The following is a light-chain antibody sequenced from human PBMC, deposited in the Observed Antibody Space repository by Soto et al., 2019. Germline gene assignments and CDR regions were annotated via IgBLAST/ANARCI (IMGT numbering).Light chain of an antibody. CDR1: QSISSY. CDR3: QQSYSTPPFT. J-gene: IGKJ3*01. CDR2: AAS. V-gene: IGKV1-39*01. Sequence: DIQMTQSPSSLSASVGDRVTITCRASQSISSYLNWYQPKPGKAPKLLIYAASSLQSGVPSRFSGSGSGTDFTLTISSLQPEYFATYYCQQSYSTPPFTFGPGTKVDIK.